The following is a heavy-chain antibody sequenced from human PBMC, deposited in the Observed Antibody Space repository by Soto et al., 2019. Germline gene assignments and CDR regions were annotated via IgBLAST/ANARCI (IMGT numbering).Heavy chain of an antibody. J-gene: IGHJ4*02. CDR3: AREQSGTVDY. CDR1: GFTFYNNG. V-gene: IGHV3-33*01. D-gene: IGHD1-7*01. Sequence: GGSLRLSCAASGFTFYNNGMHWVRQAPGKGLEWVAFIWYDGSNKLYAESVRGRFTIFRDNSKNTLYLQMNDLRVDDTAVYYCAREQSGTVDYWGQGTLVTGSS. CDR2: IWYDGSNK.